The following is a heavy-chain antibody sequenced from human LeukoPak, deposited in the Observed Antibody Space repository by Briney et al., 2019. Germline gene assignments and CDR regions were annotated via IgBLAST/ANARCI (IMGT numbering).Heavy chain of an antibody. CDR1: GGSFSGYY. CDR3: AKQWGRRIDY. CDR2: INHSGST. Sequence: PSETLSLTCAVYGGSFSGYYWSWIRQPPGKGLEWIGEINHSGSTNYNPSLKSRVTISVDTSKNQFSLKLKSVTAADTAVYYCAKQWGRRIDYWGQGTLVTVSS. J-gene: IGHJ4*02. D-gene: IGHD1-26*01. V-gene: IGHV4-34*01.